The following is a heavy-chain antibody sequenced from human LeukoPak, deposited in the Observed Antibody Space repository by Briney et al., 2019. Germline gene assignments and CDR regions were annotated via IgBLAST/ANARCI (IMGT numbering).Heavy chain of an antibody. CDR1: GFTFSSYA. CDR2: ISGSGGST. J-gene: IGHJ5*02. D-gene: IGHD2-21*02. V-gene: IGHV3-23*01. Sequence: PGGSLRLSXAASGFTFSSYAMSWVRQAPGKGVEWVSAISGSGGSTYYADSVKGRFTISRDNSKNTLYLQINSLRAEDTAVYYCAKDKTGAYCGGDCYPGGNWFDPWGQGTLVTVSS. CDR3: AKDKTGAYCGGDCYPGGNWFDP.